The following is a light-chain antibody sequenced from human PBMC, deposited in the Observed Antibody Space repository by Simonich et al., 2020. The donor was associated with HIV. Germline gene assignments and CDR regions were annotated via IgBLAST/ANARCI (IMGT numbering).Light chain of an antibody. Sequence: DIQMTQSSSILSASVGDRVTITLRASQSISSWLAWYQQKPGKAPKLLIYKASSLESGVPSRFSGSGSGTEFTLTISSLQPDDFATYYCQQYNSYQYTFGQGTKLEIK. J-gene: IGKJ2*01. V-gene: IGKV1-5*03. CDR2: KAS. CDR3: QQYNSYQYT. CDR1: QSISSW.